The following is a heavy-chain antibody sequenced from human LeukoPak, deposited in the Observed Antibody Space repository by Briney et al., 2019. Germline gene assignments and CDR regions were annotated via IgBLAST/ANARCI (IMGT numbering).Heavy chain of an antibody. V-gene: IGHV3-23*01. CDR3: AKGLNYYGSYYFDY. CDR1: GFTFSDHY. Sequence: GGSLRLSCAASGFTFSDHYMDWVRQAPGKGLEWVSAISGSGGSTYYADSVKGRFTISRDNSKNTLYLQMNSLRAEDTAVYYCAKGLNYYGSYYFDYWGQGTLVTVSS. J-gene: IGHJ4*02. CDR2: ISGSGGST. D-gene: IGHD3-10*01.